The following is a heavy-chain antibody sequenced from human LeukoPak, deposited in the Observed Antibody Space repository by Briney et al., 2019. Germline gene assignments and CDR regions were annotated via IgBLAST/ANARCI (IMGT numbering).Heavy chain of an antibody. D-gene: IGHD5-24*01. CDR2: INPNSGGT. CDR1: GYTLTELS. J-gene: IGHJ5*02. CDR3: AREGGYNQVGNWFDP. V-gene: IGHV1-2*02. Sequence: ASVKVSCKVSGYTLTELSMHWVRQAPGQGLEWMGWINPNSGGTNYAQKFQGRVTMTRDTSISTAYMELSRLRSDDTAVYYCAREGGYNQVGNWFDPWGQGTLVTVSS.